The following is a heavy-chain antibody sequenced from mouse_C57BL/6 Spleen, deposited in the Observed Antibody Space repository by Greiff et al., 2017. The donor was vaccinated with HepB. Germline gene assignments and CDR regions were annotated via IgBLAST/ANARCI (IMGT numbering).Heavy chain of an antibody. CDR2: INPYNGGT. CDR1: GYTFTDYY. D-gene: IGHD2-1*01. J-gene: IGHJ3*01. CDR3: ARGEDYYGNYGFAY. V-gene: IGHV1-19*01. Sequence: VQLKESGPVLVKPGASVKMSCKASGYTFTDYYMNWVKQSHGKSLEWIGVINPYNGGTSYNQKFKGKATLTVDKSSSTAYMELNSLTSEDSAVYYCARGEDYYGNYGFAYWGQGTLVTVSA.